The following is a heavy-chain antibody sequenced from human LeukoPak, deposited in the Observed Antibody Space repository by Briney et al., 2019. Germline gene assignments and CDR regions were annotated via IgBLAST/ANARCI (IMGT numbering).Heavy chain of an antibody. V-gene: IGHV3-66*01. D-gene: IGHD4-23*01. J-gene: IGHJ4*02. Sequence: TGGSLRLSCAASGFTVSSNYMSWVRRAPGKGLEWVSVIYSGGSTYYADSVKGRFTISRDSSKNTLYLQMNSLRAEDTAVYYCARDLVHYGGNSGFDYWGQGTLVTVSS. CDR1: GFTVSSNY. CDR3: ARDLVHYGGNSGFDY. CDR2: IYSGGST.